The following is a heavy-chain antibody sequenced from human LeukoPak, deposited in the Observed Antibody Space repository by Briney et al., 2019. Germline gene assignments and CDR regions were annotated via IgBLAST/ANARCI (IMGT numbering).Heavy chain of an antibody. CDR2: ISGSGHDI. CDR1: GFTFSDSY. CDR3: ARGLYTNDAFDI. V-gene: IGHV3-11*04. Sequence: GGSLRLSCAASGFTFSDSYMTWVRQAPGKGVEWVAYISGSGHDINYSESAKGRFTISRDNAKNSLYLQMNSLRAEDTAVYYCARGLYTNDAFDIWGQGTMVTVSS. D-gene: IGHD4/OR15-4a*01. J-gene: IGHJ3*02.